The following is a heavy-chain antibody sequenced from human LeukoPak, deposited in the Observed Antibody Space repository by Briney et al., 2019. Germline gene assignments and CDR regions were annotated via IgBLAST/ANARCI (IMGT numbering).Heavy chain of an antibody. V-gene: IGHV3-74*01. Sequence: GGSLRLSCAASGFTFTSVWVXXXRQAPGKXXXXVSRXSXDGAITGYADSVXGRFTISRDNAKNTLYLQMNSLRAEDTAVYYCARDRTTVTLFDYWGQGALVTVSS. D-gene: IGHD4-17*01. CDR1: GFTFTSVW. J-gene: IGHJ4*02. CDR2: XSXDGAIT. CDR3: ARDRTTVTLFDY.